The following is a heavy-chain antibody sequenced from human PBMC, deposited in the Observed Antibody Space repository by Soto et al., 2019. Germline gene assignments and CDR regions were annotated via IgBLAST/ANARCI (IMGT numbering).Heavy chain of an antibody. CDR1: GFTFSSYG. CDR2: IWYDGSNK. V-gene: IGHV3-33*01. Sequence: GGSLRLSCAASGFTFSSYGMHWVRQAPGKGLEWVAVIWYDGSNKYYADSVKGRFTISRDNSKNTLYLQMNSPRAEDTAVYYCARGDCSSTSCRMRYMDGWGKGTTVTFSS. J-gene: IGHJ6*03. D-gene: IGHD2-2*01. CDR3: ARGDCSSTSCRMRYMDG.